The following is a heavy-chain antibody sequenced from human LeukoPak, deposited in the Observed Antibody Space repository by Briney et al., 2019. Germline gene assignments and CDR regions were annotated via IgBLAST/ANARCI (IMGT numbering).Heavy chain of an antibody. CDR3: ARSGGNYYSI. V-gene: IGHV5-51*01. CDR1: GYRFTSYW. J-gene: IGHJ3*02. D-gene: IGHD1-26*01. Sequence: RGESLKISCNGSGYRFTSYWIGWVRQMPGKCLEWIGIIYPGDSDTIYSPSFQSQGNISADKSTNTANLQWSSLEASDTAMYYCARSGGNYYSIWGQGTMVTVSS. CDR2: IYPGDSDT.